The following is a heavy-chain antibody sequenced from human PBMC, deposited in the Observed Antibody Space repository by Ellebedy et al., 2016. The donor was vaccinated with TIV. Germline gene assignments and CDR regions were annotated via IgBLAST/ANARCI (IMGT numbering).Heavy chain of an antibody. D-gene: IGHD6-19*01. CDR2: ISGSGVKT. CDR1: GFTFDTYA. V-gene: IGHV3-23*01. CDR3: AGFRGEAVAGNWFDP. Sequence: GESLKISCADSGFTFDTYAMSWVRQAPGKGLEWVSHISGSGVKTYYADPARGRFSISRDNSKNTLYLQMNSLRADDTAVYYCAGFRGEAVAGNWFDPWGQGTLVTVSS. J-gene: IGHJ5*02.